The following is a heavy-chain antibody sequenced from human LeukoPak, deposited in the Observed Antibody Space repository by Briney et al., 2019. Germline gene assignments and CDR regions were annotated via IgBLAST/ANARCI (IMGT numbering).Heavy chain of an antibody. CDR3: ASGRTDIVVVPATLRNYYFDY. D-gene: IGHD2-2*01. CDR2: IHHSGKT. J-gene: IGHJ4*02. V-gene: IGHV4-59*01. CDR1: GDSISTYY. Sequence: SETLSLTCTVSGDSISTYYWSWIRQPPGKGLEWIGYIHHSGKTNSNPSLKSRVTISADTPNNQFSLRLSSVTAADTAVYYCASGRTDIVVVPATLRNYYFDYWGQGTLVTVSS.